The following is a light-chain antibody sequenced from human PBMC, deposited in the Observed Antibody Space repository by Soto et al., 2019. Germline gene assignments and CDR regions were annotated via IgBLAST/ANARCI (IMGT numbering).Light chain of an antibody. Sequence: EIVMTQSPAILSVSPGERATLSCRASQSVSGNLAWYQQKPGQAPRLLIYGASTRATGIPARLSGTGSETDFTLTISSLQSEDFAVYYCQQYNDSPLTFGGGTKVEIK. CDR2: GAS. J-gene: IGKJ4*01. V-gene: IGKV3-15*01. CDR3: QQYNDSPLT. CDR1: QSVSGN.